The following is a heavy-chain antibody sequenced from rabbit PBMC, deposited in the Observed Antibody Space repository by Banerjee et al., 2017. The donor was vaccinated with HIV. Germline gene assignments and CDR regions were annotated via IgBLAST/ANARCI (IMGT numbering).Heavy chain of an antibody. J-gene: IGHJ4*01. CDR1: GFDFSNYY. V-gene: IGHV1S7*01. D-gene: IGHD4-2*01. CDR2: IDPVFGTT. Sequence: QLKESGGGLVQPGGSLKLSCKASGFDFSNYYMNWVRQAPGKGLEWIGYIDPVFGTTYYASWVNGRFTISSHNAQNTLYLQLNSLTAADTATYFCARDAGYAGSNLWGQGTLVTVS. CDR3: ARDAGYAGSNL.